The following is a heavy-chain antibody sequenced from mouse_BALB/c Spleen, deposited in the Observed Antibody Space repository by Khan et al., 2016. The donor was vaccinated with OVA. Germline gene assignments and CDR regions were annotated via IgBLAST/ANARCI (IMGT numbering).Heavy chain of an antibody. CDR2: INTYTGEA. D-gene: IGHD2-4*01. Sequence: QIQLVQSGPELKKPGETVKISCKASGYTFTNFGMNWVKQAPGKGLKWMGWINTYTGEATYADDFKGRFAFSLETSASTAYLQINNLKNEDMATYFCARSLMIREYFDVWGAGTTVTVSS. CDR1: GYTFTNFG. V-gene: IGHV9-1*02. CDR3: ARSLMIREYFDV. J-gene: IGHJ1*01.